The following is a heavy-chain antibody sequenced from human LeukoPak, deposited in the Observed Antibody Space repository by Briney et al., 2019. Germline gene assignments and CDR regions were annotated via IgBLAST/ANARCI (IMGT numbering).Heavy chain of an antibody. J-gene: IGHJ4*02. V-gene: IGHV4-59*01. CDR2: VYYTGST. Sequence: PSETLSLTCTVSGGSISSYYWSWVRQPPGKGLEWIGFVYYTGSTNYSPSLKSRVTISVDTSKNQFSLKLRSVTAADTAVYYCARRDDSSGYHKIFDYWGQGTLVTVSS. CDR1: GGSISSYY. CDR3: ARRDDSSGYHKIFDY. D-gene: IGHD3-22*01.